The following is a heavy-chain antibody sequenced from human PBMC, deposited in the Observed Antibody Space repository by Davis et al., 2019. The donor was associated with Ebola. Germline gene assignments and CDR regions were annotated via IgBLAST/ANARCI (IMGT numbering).Heavy chain of an antibody. J-gene: IGHJ4*02. CDR2: ISYDGSNK. V-gene: IGHV3-30-3*01. D-gene: IGHD1-1*01. CDR1: GFTFSSYA. CDR3: ARAHVQLERPGY. Sequence: GESLKISCAASGFTFSSYAMSWVRQAPGKGLEWVAVISYDGSNKYYADSVKGRFTISRDNSKNTLYLQMNSLRAEDTAVYYCARAHVQLERPGYWGQGTLVTVSS.